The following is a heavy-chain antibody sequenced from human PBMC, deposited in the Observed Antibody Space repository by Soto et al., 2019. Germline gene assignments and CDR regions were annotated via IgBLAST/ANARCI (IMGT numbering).Heavy chain of an antibody. CDR2: INAGNGST. Sequence: ASVKVSCKASGYTFTSYAMHWVRQAPGQRLEWMGWINAGNGSTKYSQKFQGRVTITRDTSASTAYMELSSLRSEDTAVYYCARDSSTSVVPALIWGQGTLVTVSS. J-gene: IGHJ4*02. CDR1: GYTFTSYA. CDR3: ARDSSTSVVPALI. D-gene: IGHD2-2*01. V-gene: IGHV1-3*01.